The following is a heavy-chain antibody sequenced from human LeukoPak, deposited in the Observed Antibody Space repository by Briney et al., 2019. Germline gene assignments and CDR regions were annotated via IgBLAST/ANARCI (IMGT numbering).Heavy chain of an antibody. CDR3: ARDGNWPSGYYYYYMDV. Sequence: GGSLRLSCAASGFTFSSYWMSWVRQAPGKGLEWVANIKQDGSEKYYVDSVKGRFTISRDNAKNSLYLQMNSLRAEDTAVYYCARDGNWPSGYYYYYMDVWGKGTTVTVSS. CDR1: GFTFSSYW. V-gene: IGHV3-7*03. D-gene: IGHD1-1*01. J-gene: IGHJ6*03. CDR2: IKQDGSEK.